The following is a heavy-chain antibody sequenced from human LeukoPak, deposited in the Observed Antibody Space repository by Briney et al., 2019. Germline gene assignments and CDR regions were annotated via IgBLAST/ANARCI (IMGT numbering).Heavy chain of an antibody. CDR2: IYYSGST. CDR3: ARGEYSSQIWFDP. CDR1: GGSISSSSYY. Sequence: SETLSLACTVSGGSISSSSYYWGWIRQPPGKGLEWIGSIYYSGSTYYNPSLKGRVTISVDTSKNQFSLKLSSVTAADTAVYYCARGEYSSQIWFDPWGQGTLVTVSS. V-gene: IGHV4-39*07. D-gene: IGHD6-6*01. J-gene: IGHJ5*02.